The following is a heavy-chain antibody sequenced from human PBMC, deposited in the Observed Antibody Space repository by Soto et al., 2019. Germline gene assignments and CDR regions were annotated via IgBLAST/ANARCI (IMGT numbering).Heavy chain of an antibody. CDR1: GFTFSSYA. Sequence: QVQLVESGGGVVQPGRSLRLSCAASGFTFSSYAMHWVRQAPGRGLEWVATISYEGSIEYYADSVKGRFTVYRDNSQNPLHLQMESLRPEDMALYYCARLDKFSSGWTWGQGTLVPVSS. V-gene: IGHV3-30-3*01. D-gene: IGHD6-19*01. J-gene: IGHJ4*02. CDR2: ISYEGSIE. CDR3: ARLDKFSSGWT.